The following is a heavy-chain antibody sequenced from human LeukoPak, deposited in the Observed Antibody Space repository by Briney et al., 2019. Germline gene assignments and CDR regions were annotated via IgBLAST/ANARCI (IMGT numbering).Heavy chain of an antibody. CDR1: GFTVSSNY. CDR2: IYSDGST. V-gene: IGHV3-66*01. Sequence: PGGSLRLSCAASGFTVSSNYMSWVRQAPGKGLEWVSLIYSDGSTFYADSVKGRFTISRDNSKNTLFLQMNSLRADDTAVYYCARDYEVTVGSIFDYWGQGTLVTVSS. D-gene: IGHD2-21*02. J-gene: IGHJ4*02. CDR3: ARDYEVTVGSIFDY.